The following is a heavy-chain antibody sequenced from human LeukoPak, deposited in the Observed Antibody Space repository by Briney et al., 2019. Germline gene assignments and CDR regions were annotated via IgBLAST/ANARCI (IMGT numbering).Heavy chain of an antibody. Sequence: PSQTLSLTCTVSGGSISSGSYYWSWIRQPPGKGLEWIGEINHSGSTNYNPSLKSRVTISVDTSKNQFSLKLSSVTAADTAVYYCARRSSYSYAPDYWGQGTLVTVSS. D-gene: IGHD5-18*01. CDR1: GGSISSGSYY. V-gene: IGHV4-39*07. J-gene: IGHJ4*02. CDR3: ARRSSYSYAPDY. CDR2: INHSGST.